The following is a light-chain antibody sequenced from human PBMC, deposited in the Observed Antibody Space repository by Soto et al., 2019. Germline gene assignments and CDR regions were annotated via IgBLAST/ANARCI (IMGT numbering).Light chain of an antibody. CDR3: QQLYSPDLS. CDR2: GTS. J-gene: IGKJ4*01. CDR1: QTIAEF. V-gene: IGKV1-39*01. Sequence: DVQMTQSPSSLSASIGDRVTLTCRASQTIAEFLNWYQVKSDKGPKLLIYGTSTLQSGVPSMFSRWGSGTEFTLTLSNLHPHDFPFYYCQQLYSPDLSFGGGTRVELK.